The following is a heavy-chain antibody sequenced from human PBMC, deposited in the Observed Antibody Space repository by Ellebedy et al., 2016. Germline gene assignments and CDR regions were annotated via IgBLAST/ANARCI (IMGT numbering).Heavy chain of an antibody. CDR1: GYTFTTFS. Sequence: SVKVSCXASGYTFTTFSITWVRQVPGQGLEWMGFVNTFSGNTKFAQKFQGRVSMTTDSSTHTAYMDLRSLRSDDTAMYYCARESATTVTLGYYFDYWGQGTLVTVSS. D-gene: IGHD4-17*01. CDR2: VNTFSGNT. J-gene: IGHJ4*02. V-gene: IGHV1-18*04. CDR3: ARESATTVTLGYYFDY.